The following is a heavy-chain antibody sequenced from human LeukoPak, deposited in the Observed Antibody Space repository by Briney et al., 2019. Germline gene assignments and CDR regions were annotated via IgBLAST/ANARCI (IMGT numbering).Heavy chain of an antibody. CDR1: GGSISSGSYY. CDR2: IYTSGST. J-gene: IGHJ3*02. V-gene: IGHV4-61*02. Sequence: SETLSLTCTVSGGSISSGSYYWSWIRQPAGKGLEWIGRIYTSGSTNYNPSLKSRVTISVDTSKNQFSLKLSSVTAADTAVYYCARDRYYGGNVRAFDIWGQGTMVTVSS. D-gene: IGHD4-23*01. CDR3: ARDRYYGGNVRAFDI.